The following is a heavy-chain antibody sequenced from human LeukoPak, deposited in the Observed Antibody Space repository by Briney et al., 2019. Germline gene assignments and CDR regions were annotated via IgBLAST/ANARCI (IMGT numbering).Heavy chain of an antibody. Sequence: GGSLRLSCAASGFTVITSYMSWVRQDPGKGLEWVSVIFREGTTYYADSVKGRFTISRDNSKNTLYLQMNSLRAEDTAMYYCTKTGGPWDWGQGTLVTVSS. J-gene: IGHJ4*02. D-gene: IGHD7-27*01. CDR2: IFREGTT. CDR1: GFTVITSY. CDR3: TKTGGPWD. V-gene: IGHV3-66*01.